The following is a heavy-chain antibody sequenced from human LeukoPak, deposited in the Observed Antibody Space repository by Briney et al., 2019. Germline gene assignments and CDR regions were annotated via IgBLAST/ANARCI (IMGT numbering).Heavy chain of an antibody. J-gene: IGHJ4*02. CDR1: GGSISSGDYY. CDR2: IYYSGST. Sequence: KSSETLSLTCTVSGGSISSGDYYWSWIRQPPGKGLEWIGYIYYSGSTYYNPSLKSRVTISVDTSKNQFSLKLSSVTAADTAVYYCARGDYSAARPPLFDYWGQGTLVTVSS. D-gene: IGHD6-6*01. V-gene: IGHV4-30-4*08. CDR3: ARGDYSAARPPLFDY.